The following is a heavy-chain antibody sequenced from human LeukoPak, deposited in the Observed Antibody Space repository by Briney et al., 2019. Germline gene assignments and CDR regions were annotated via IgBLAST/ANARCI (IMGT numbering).Heavy chain of an antibody. J-gene: IGHJ4*02. CDR3: SKDLPLTRAWALKY. CDR2: ISGSGGST. V-gene: IGHV3-23*01. D-gene: IGHD2-2*01. Sequence: GGSLRLSCAASGFRFSSYSMNWVRQAPGKGLEWVSAISGSGGSTYYADSVKGRFTISRDNSKNTLYLQMNSLRAEDTAVYYCSKDLPLTRAWALKYWGQGALVAVSS. CDR1: GFRFSSYS.